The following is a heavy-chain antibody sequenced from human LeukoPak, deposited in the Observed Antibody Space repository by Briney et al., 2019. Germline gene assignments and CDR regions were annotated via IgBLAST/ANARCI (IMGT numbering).Heavy chain of an antibody. V-gene: IGHV4-4*02. CDR3: ARLECSSTSCYRFPINWFDP. J-gene: IGHJ5*02. CDR1: GGSISSSNW. Sequence: SETLSLTCAVSGGSISSSNWWSWVRQPPGKGLEWIGEIYHSGSTNYNPSLKSRVTISVDKSKNQFSLKLSSVTAADTAVYYCARLECSSTSCYRFPINWFDPWGQGTLVTVSS. D-gene: IGHD2-2*02. CDR2: IYHSGST.